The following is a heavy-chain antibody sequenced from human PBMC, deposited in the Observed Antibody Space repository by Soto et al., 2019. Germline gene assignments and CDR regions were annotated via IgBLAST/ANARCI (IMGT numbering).Heavy chain of an antibody. CDR3: ARVAGAMYYDFWSGYSDY. CDR1: GFTFSSYA. CDR2: ISYDGSNK. J-gene: IGHJ4*02. Sequence: GGSLRLSCAASGFTFSSYAMHWVRQAPGKGLEWVAVISYDGSNKYYADSVKGRFTISRDNSKNTLYLQMNSLRAEDTAVYYCARVAGAMYYDFWSGYSDYWGQGTLVTVSS. D-gene: IGHD3-3*01. V-gene: IGHV3-30-3*01.